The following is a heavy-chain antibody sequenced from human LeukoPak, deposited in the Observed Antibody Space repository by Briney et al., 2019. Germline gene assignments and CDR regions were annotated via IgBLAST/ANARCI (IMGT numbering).Heavy chain of an antibody. CDR1: GYTFTSYD. CDR3: ARGRRSRDSSGYYKIDY. Sequence: ASVKVSCKASGYTFTSYDINWVRQATGQGLEWMGWMNPNSGNTGYAQKFQGRVTMTRNTSISTAYMELSSLRSEDTAVYYCARGRRSRDSSGYYKIDYWGQGNLVTVSS. V-gene: IGHV1-8*01. CDR2: MNPNSGNT. J-gene: IGHJ4*02. D-gene: IGHD3-22*01.